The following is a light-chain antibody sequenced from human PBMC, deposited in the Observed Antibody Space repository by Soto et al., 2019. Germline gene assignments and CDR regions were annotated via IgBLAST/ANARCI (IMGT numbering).Light chain of an antibody. CDR3: SSYTSSSTLDV. J-gene: IGLJ1*01. V-gene: IGLV2-14*01. Sequence: QSALTQPASVSGSPGQSITISCTGTSSDVGGYNYVSWYQQHPGKAPKLMIYDVSNRPSGVSNRFSGSKSGNTASLTISWLQDEDEADYYCSSYTSSSTLDVFGTGTKLTVL. CDR2: DVS. CDR1: SSDVGGYNY.